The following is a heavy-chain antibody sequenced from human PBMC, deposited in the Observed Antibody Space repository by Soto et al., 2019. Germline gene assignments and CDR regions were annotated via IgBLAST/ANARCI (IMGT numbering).Heavy chain of an antibody. J-gene: IGHJ4*02. CDR1: GFTFSDYA. V-gene: IGHV3-49*03. CDR2: IRSKAYGGTT. D-gene: IGHD2-15*01. Sequence: PGVSLRLSFTASGFTFSDYAMSWFGQAPGKGLEWVGFIRSKAYGGTTEYAASVKGRFTTSRDDSKSITYLQLNSLKTEDTAVYYCGRRGTAGLWGQGTLVTASS. CDR3: GRRGTAGL.